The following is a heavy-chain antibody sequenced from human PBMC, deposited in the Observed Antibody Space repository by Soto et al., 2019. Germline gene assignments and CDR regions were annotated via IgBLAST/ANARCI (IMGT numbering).Heavy chain of an antibody. CDR1: GFTFSNYG. CDR3: ARDPGSGWEYLQH. V-gene: IGHV3-21*02. CDR2: ISSGSSYI. D-gene: IGHD6-19*01. Sequence: EVQLVESGGGLVKPGGSLRISCAASGFTFSNYGMKWVRQAPGKGLEWVSSISSGSSYIFYADSVKGRFTISRDNAENSLYLQMNSLTAEDSAVYYCARDPGSGWEYLQHWGQGTLVTVSS. J-gene: IGHJ1*01.